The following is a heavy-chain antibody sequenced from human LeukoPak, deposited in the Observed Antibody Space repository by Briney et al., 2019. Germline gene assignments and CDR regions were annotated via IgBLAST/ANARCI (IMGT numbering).Heavy chain of an antibody. D-gene: IGHD3-10*01. Sequence: SVKVSCKASGGTFSSYAISWVRQAPGQGLEWMGRIIPILGIANYAQKFQGRVTITADKSTSTPYMELSSLTSEDTAVYYCARDSDSHLWFGSQDDEIIYYYYGMDVWGQGTTVTVSS. CDR1: GGTFSSYA. CDR2: IIPILGIA. CDR3: ARDSDSHLWFGSQDDEIIYYYYGMDV. V-gene: IGHV1-69*04. J-gene: IGHJ6*02.